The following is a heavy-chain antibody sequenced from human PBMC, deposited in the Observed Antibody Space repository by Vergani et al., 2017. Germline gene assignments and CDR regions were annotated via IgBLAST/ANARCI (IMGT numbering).Heavy chain of an antibody. CDR3: ARSTPLGGFDP. D-gene: IGHD2-15*01. CDR2: IWYDGSNK. Sequence: QVQLVESGGGVVQPGRSLRLSCAASGFTFSSYVMHWVRQAPGKGLEWVAVIWYDGSNKYYADSVKGRFTISRDNSKNTLYLQMNSLRAEDTAVYYCARSTPLGGFDPWGQGTLVTVS. V-gene: IGHV3-33*01. CDR1: GFTFSSYV. J-gene: IGHJ5*02.